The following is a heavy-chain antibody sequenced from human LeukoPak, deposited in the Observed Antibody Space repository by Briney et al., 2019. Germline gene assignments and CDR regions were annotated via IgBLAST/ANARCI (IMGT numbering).Heavy chain of an antibody. CDR2: IYSSGST. D-gene: IGHD3-16*01. CDR1: GDSISSITYY. V-gene: IGHV4-39*07. CDR3: ARGLPGLAFDV. J-gene: IGHJ3*01. Sequence: PSETLSLTCTVSGDSISSITYYWGWLRQPPGKGLEWNGYIYSSGSTYYNLTLKSRLTISTDTSKSQFSLKLTSVTSADTATYYCARGLPGLAFDVWGQGTMVTVSS.